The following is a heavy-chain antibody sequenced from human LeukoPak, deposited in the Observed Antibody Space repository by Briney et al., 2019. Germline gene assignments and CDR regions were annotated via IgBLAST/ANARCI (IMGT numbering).Heavy chain of an antibody. J-gene: IGHJ4*02. CDR3: ASGQGDVVVPAAS. V-gene: IGHV1-69*10. CDR2: IIPILGTA. Sequence: GASVKVSCKASGGTFSSYAISWVRQAPGQGLEWMGGIIPILGTANYAQKFQGRVTITADKSTSTAYMELSSRRSEDTAVYYCASGQGDVVVPAASWGQGTLVTVSS. D-gene: IGHD2-2*01. CDR1: GGTFSSYA.